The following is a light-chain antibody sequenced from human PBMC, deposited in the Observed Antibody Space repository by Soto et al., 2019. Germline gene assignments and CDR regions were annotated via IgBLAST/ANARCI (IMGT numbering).Light chain of an antibody. Sequence: DIQMTQSPSSLSASVGDRVTITCRASQRIRGNLNWYQQKPGKAPKLLTYAASSLQSGVPSRFSGSGSGTDFTLTISSLQPEDFATYYCQQSYSTPGYTFGQGTKLEIK. CDR2: AAS. CDR1: QRIRGN. V-gene: IGKV1-39*01. CDR3: QQSYSTPGYT. J-gene: IGKJ2*01.